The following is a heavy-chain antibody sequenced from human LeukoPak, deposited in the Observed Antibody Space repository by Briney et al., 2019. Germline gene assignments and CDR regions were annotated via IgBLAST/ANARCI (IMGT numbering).Heavy chain of an antibody. CDR1: GFTLSNAY. Sequence: GGSLRLSCAASGFTLSNAYMSWVRQAPGKGLEWVGRIKNKTNGGITDYAAPVKGRFTISRDDSKNTLYLQMNSLKTEDTAVYYCTTTIVGVTTWFDPWGQGTLVTVSS. CDR2: IKNKTNGGIT. D-gene: IGHD1-26*01. J-gene: IGHJ5*02. CDR3: TTTIVGVTTWFDP. V-gene: IGHV3-15*01.